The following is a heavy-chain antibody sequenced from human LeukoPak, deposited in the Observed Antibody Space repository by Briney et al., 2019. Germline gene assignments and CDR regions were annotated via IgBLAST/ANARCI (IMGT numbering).Heavy chain of an antibody. V-gene: IGHV1-2*02. CDR3: ARGLVVATIGHPFDY. CDR1: GYTFTGYN. Sequence: ASVKVSCKASGYTFTGYNIHWVRQAPGQGLQWMGWINPDSGGTNYAQKFQGRVTMTRDTSISTAYLELSGLRSDDTAVYYCARGLVVATIGHPFDYWGQGTLVTVSS. J-gene: IGHJ4*02. D-gene: IGHD5-12*01. CDR2: INPDSGGT.